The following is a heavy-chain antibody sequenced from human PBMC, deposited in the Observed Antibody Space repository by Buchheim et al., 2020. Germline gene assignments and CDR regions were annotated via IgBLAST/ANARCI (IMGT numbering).Heavy chain of an antibody. V-gene: IGHV4-34*01. D-gene: IGHD2-15*01. Sequence: QVQLQQWGAGLLKPSETLSLTCAVYGGSFSGYYWSWIRQPPGKGLEWIGEINHSGSTNYNPSLKSRVTISVDTSKKQFYLKLSSVTAADTAVYYCARGSTPAALFQHWGQGTL. CDR2: INHSGST. CDR3: ARGSTPAALFQH. J-gene: IGHJ1*01. CDR1: GGSFSGYY.